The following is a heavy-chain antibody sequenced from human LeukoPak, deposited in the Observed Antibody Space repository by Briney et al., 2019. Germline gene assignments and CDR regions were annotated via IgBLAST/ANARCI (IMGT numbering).Heavy chain of an antibody. CDR2: INPSGGST. Sequence: VASVKVSCKASGYTFTSYYMHWVRQAPGQGLEWMGIINPSGGSTSYAQKFQGRVTMTRDTSTSTVYMELSSLRSEDTAVYYCARDGITMVREDNWFDPWGQGTLVTVSS. V-gene: IGHV1-46*01. J-gene: IGHJ5*02. D-gene: IGHD3-10*01. CDR1: GYTFTSYY. CDR3: ARDGITMVREDNWFDP.